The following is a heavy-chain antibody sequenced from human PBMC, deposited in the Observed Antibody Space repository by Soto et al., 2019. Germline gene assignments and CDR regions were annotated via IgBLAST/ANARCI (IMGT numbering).Heavy chain of an antibody. Sequence: PGGSLRLSCAASGSTFSGSAMHWVRQASGKGLEWVGRIRSKADSYATAYAASVNGRFTIFRDDSKNTAYLQMNSLKTEDTAVYYCTTGTKQWLASYGLDVWGQGTTVTVSS. D-gene: IGHD6-19*01. J-gene: IGHJ6*02. V-gene: IGHV3-73*01. CDR2: IRSKADSYAT. CDR1: GSTFSGSA. CDR3: TTGTKQWLASYGLDV.